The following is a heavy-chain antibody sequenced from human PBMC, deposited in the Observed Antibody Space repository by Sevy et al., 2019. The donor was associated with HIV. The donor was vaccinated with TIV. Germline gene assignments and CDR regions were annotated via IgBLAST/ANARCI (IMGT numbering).Heavy chain of an antibody. CDR3: VRAEEDADYPSYYFYGMDV. Sequence: GGSLRLSCAASGFIFSNYYMSWIRQAPGKGLEWVSYISTSGTTIFYADSVKGRFTISRDNAKNSLYLQMNILRAEDTAVYFCVRAEEDADYPSYYFYGMDVWGQGTTVTVSS. D-gene: IGHD4-17*01. CDR1: GFIFSNYY. V-gene: IGHV3-11*01. CDR2: ISTSGTTI. J-gene: IGHJ6*02.